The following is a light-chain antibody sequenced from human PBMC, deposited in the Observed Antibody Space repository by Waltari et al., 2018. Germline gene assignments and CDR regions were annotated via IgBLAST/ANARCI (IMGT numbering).Light chain of an antibody. Sequence: DIVMTQSPDSLTVSLGERATIHCKSSPSILYSSNNKNYLAWYQQKPGQPPNLLIYWASTRESGVPDRFSGSGSGTDFTLTISSLQAEDVAVYYCQQYYTAPYTFGQGTKLEIK. CDR1: PSILYSSNNKNY. CDR3: QQYYTAPYT. J-gene: IGKJ2*01. CDR2: WAS. V-gene: IGKV4-1*01.